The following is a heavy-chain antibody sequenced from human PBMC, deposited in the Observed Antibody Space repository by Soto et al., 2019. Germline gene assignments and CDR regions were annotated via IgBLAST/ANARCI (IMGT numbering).Heavy chain of an antibody. CDR1: GGSISSSSYY. CDR2: IYYSGST. J-gene: IGHJ4*02. CDR3: ARHRAAVAGIDY. Sequence: SETLSLTCTVSGGSISSSSYYWGWIRQPPGKGLEWIGSIYYSGSTYYNPSLKSRVTISVDTSKNQFSLKLSSVTAADTAVYYCARHRAAVAGIDYWGKGTLVTVSS. V-gene: IGHV4-39*01. D-gene: IGHD6-19*01.